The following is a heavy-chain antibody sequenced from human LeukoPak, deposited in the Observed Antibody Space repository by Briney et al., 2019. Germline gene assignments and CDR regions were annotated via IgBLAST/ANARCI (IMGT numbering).Heavy chain of an antibody. CDR1: GYTFTSYG. CDR3: ARDGRLNSGWFDYYYYYGMDV. J-gene: IGHJ6*02. D-gene: IGHD6-19*01. CDR2: ISAYNGNT. V-gene: IGHV1-18*01. Sequence: ASVKVSCKASGYTFTSYGISWVRQAPGQGLEWMGWISAYNGNTNYAQKLQGRVTMTTDTSTSTAYMELRSLRSDDTAVYYCARDGRLNSGWFDYYYYYGMDVWGQGTTVTVSS.